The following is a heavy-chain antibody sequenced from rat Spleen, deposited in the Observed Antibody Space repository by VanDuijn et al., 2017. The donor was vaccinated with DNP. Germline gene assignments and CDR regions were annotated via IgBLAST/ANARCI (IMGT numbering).Heavy chain of an antibody. J-gene: IGHJ2*01. D-gene: IGHD1-12*02. CDR3: ARSDYSDGSYYFGYFDY. Sequence: QVQLKESGPGLVQPSQTLSLTCTASGFSLTSYSVGWVRQPPGKGLEWIAAMSDGGNTYYNSVLKSRLRISRDTSKSQVVLNMNSLQTEDTAMYFCARSDYSDGSYYFGYFDYWGQGVMVTVSS. V-gene: IGHV2-6*01. CDR2: MSDGGNT. CDR1: GFSLTSYS.